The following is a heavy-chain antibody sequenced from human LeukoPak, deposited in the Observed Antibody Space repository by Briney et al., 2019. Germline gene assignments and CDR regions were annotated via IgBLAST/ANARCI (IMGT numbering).Heavy chain of an antibody. D-gene: IGHD6-13*01. CDR1: GFTFSSYA. CDR2: ISGSGGST. V-gene: IGHV3-23*01. J-gene: IGHJ4*02. Sequence: GGSLRLSCAASGFTFSSYAMSWVRQAPGKGLEWVSAISGSGGSTYYADSVKGRFTISRDNSKNTLYLQINSLRAEDTAVYYCAKAFGYSSTSAAFDYWGQGTLVTVSS. CDR3: AKAFGYSSTSAAFDY.